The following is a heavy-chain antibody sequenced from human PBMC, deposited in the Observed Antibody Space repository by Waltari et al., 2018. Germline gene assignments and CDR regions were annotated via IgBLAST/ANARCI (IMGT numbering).Heavy chain of an antibody. D-gene: IGHD3-9*01. J-gene: IGHJ3*02. CDR3: AREGVRTGDAFDI. Sequence: EVQLVESGGGLVQPGGSLRLSCAASTFTFSSYEMNWVRQAPGMGLEWVSYISSSGCTIYYADSVKGRFTISRDNAKNSLYLQVNSLRAEDTAVYYCAREGVRTGDAFDIWGQGTMVTVSS. CDR2: ISSSGCTI. V-gene: IGHV3-48*03. CDR1: TFTFSSYE.